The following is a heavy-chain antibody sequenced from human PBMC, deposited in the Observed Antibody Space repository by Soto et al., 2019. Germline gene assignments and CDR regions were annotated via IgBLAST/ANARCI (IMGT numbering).Heavy chain of an antibody. CDR3: ARSPAGAAAGTHGDY. D-gene: IGHD6-13*01. V-gene: IGHV4-34*01. CDR1: GGSFSGYY. CDR2: INHSGST. J-gene: IGHJ4*02. Sequence: SETLSLTCAVYGGSFSGYYWSWIRQPPGKGLEWIGEINHSGSTNYNPSLKSRVTISVDTSKNQFSLKLSSVTAADTAVYYCARSPAGAAAGTHGDYWGQGTLVTVSS.